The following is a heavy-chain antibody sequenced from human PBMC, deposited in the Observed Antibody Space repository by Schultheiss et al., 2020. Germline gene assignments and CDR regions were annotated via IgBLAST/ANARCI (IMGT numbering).Heavy chain of an antibody. V-gene: IGHV3-13*01. J-gene: IGHJ6*02. Sequence: GGSLRLSCAASGFTFSSYDMHWVRQATGKGLEWVSAIGTAGDTYYPGSVKGRFTISRENAKNSLYLQMNSLRAGDTAVYYCAREGGSRKRIYYYCYMDVWGQGTTVNVYS. D-gene: IGHD2-15*01. CDR2: IGTAGDT. CDR1: GFTFSSYD. CDR3: AREGGSRKRIYYYCYMDV.